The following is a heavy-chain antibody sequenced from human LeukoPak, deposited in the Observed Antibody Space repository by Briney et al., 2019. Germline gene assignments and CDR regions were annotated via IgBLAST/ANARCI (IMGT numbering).Heavy chain of an antibody. CDR3: ARLTMTTVTTGAFHF. CDR2: IYHSGTT. V-gene: IGHV4-34*01. J-gene: IGHJ3*01. CDR1: GGSFSGYY. Sequence: KASETLSLTCAVYGGSFSGYYWSWIRQPPGKGLEWIGEIYHSGTTHSNPSLKSRVTLSLDKSKNQFSLKLSSVTAADTAVYYCARLTMTTVTTGAFHFWGQGTMVTVSS. D-gene: IGHD4-17*01.